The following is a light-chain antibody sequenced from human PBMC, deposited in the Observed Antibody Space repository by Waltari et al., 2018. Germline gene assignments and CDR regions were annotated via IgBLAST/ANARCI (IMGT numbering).Light chain of an antibody. V-gene: IGKV1-9*01. Sequence: IQLTQSPSSLSASVGDRVTITCRASQGISSSLAWFQQKPGKAPTLLIYSASTLESGVPSRFSGSGSGTDFTLTISSLQPEDFATYYCQQLNSYPVTFGGGTKVEI. CDR3: QQLNSYPVT. CDR1: QGISSS. CDR2: SAS. J-gene: IGKJ4*01.